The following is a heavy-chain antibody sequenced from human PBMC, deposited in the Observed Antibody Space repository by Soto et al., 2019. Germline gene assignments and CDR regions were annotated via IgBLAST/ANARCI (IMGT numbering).Heavy chain of an antibody. CDR1: GFTFSSYA. CDR3: ARGYDFWSGYYYPYGMDV. CDR2: ISYDGSNK. D-gene: IGHD3-3*01. Sequence: QVQLVESGGGVVQPGRSLRLSCAASGFTFSSYAMHWVRQAPGKGLEWVAVISYDGSNKNHADTVKGRFTISRDNSKNTLYLQMYSLRAEDTAVYYCARGYDFWSGYYYPYGMDVWGQGTTVTVSS. V-gene: IGHV3-30-3*01. J-gene: IGHJ6*02.